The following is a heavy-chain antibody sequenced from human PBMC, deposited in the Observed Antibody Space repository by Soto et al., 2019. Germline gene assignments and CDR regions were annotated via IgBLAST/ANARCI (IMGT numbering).Heavy chain of an antibody. D-gene: IGHD2-15*01. J-gene: IGHJ3*02. CDR1: GFIVSDTY. Sequence: EVQLVESGGGLVQPGGSLRLSCTASGFIVSDTYVNWVRQAPGKGLEWVSVISNRGDTHYADSVRCRFSLSRDISENTLHLQMNNMRVDDTAVYYCAREPRYCRGGSCSITGDAYDIWGQGTMVTVSS. CDR2: ISNRGDT. CDR3: AREPRYCRGGSCSITGDAYDI. V-gene: IGHV3-66*01.